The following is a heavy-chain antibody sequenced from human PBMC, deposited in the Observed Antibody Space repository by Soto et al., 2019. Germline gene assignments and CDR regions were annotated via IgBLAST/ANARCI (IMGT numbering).Heavy chain of an antibody. Sequence: QVHLVQSGVEVKTPGASVKVSCQASGYTFFTYDISWVRQAPGQGLEWMGWISTYSGDTKYAQKFQGRVTMTTDTSTTTAYLELRSLGSDDTAVYYCARHQGPTTSENWFDPWGQGTLVTVSS. D-gene: IGHD5-12*01. CDR1: GYTFFTYD. V-gene: IGHV1-18*01. J-gene: IGHJ5*02. CDR2: ISTYSGDT. CDR3: ARHQGPTTSENWFDP.